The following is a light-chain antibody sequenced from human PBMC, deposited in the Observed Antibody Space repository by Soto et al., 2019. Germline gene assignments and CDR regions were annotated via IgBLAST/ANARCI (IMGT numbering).Light chain of an antibody. CDR1: QSVSIN. CDR2: GAS. J-gene: IGKJ5*01. Sequence: DIVMTQSPATLSVSLGERATLSCRASQSVSINLAWYLQKPGQAPRLLVYGASTRAAGIPARFSGSGSETEFNLTISSLQAEDVAVYYCQQYNNWPWITFGQGTRLEI. CDR3: QQYNNWPWIT. V-gene: IGKV3-15*01.